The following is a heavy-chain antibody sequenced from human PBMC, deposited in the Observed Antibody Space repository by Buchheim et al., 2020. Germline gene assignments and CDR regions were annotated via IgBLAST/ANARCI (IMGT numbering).Heavy chain of an antibody. V-gene: IGHV3-30*04. CDR1: GFTFSSYA. J-gene: IGHJ6*02. CDR2: ISYDGSNK. Sequence: QVQLVESGGGVVQPGRSLRLSCAASGFTFSSYAMHWVRQAPGKGLEWVAVISYDGSNKYYADSVKGRFTISRDNSKNTLYLQMNSLRAEDTAVYYCAREGYSSSPSDYYYGMDVWGQGTT. D-gene: IGHD6-6*01. CDR3: AREGYSSSPSDYYYGMDV.